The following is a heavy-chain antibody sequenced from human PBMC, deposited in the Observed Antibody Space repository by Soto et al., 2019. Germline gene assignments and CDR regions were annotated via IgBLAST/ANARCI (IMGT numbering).Heavy chain of an antibody. CDR1: GYAFTGYY. J-gene: IGHJ3*02. CDR3: ARDIVGGRLDAFDI. D-gene: IGHD1-26*01. V-gene: IGHV1-2*04. Sequence: ASVKVSCKASGYAFTGYYMHWVRQAPGQGLEWMGWINPNSGGTNYAQKFQGWVTMTRDTSISTAYMELSRLRSDDTAVYYCARDIVGGRLDAFDIWGQGTMVTVSS. CDR2: INPNSGGT.